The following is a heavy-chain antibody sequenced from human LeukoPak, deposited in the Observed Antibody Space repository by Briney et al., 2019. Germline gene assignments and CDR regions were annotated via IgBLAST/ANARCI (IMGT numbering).Heavy chain of an antibody. CDR1: GFTFSSYW. CDR2: ISGSGSIT. V-gene: IGHV3-48*04. CDR3: ARGYSSNWYGWDY. J-gene: IGHJ4*02. Sequence: PGGSLRLSCAASGFTFSSYWMSWVRQAPGEGLEWVSFISGSGSITYYADSVGGRFTISRDNAKNSLYLQMNSLRAEDTAVYYCARGYSSNWYGWDYWGQGTLVTVSS. D-gene: IGHD6-13*01.